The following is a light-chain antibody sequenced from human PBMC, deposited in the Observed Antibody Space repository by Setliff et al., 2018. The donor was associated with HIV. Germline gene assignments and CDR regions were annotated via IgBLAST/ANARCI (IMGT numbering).Light chain of an antibody. CDR2: EVK. J-gene: IGLJ1*01. CDR1: SDDVGGSNY. CDR3: SSYTKTGSVYV. V-gene: IGLV2-14*01. Sequence: QSALAQPASMPGSPGQSITISCTGSSDDVGGSNYVSWYQQHPGKAPKLIIYEVKVRPSGVSSRFSGSKSGNTASLTLSGLQTEDEADYYCSSYTKTGSVYVFGSGTKVTVL.